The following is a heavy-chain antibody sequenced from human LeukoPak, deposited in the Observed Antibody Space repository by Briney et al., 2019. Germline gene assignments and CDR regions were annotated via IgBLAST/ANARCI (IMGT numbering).Heavy chain of an antibody. J-gene: IGHJ4*02. Sequence: GGTLRFSCAASGFTFSNAWMSWVRQAPGKGLEWVGRIKSKTDGGTTDYAAPVKGRFTISRDDSKNTLYLQMNSLKIEDTAVYYCTTVYYYGSGSYGLFDSWGQGTLVTVSS. V-gene: IGHV3-15*01. CDR2: IKSKTDGGTT. D-gene: IGHD3-10*01. CDR3: TTVYYYGSGSYGLFDS. CDR1: GFTFSNAW.